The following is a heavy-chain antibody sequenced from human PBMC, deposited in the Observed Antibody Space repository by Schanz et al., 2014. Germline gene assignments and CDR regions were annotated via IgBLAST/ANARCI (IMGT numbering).Heavy chain of an antibody. V-gene: IGHV3-33*06. Sequence: QVQLVESGGGVVQFGRSLRLSCVASGFTFGSYGMHWVRQAPGKGLEWVAVIWYDENNKYYADSVKGRFTMSRDNSKNTLYLQMNSLSADDTAVFYCAKGMGYCSGGTCYDYYYYGLDVWGQGTTVTVSS. D-gene: IGHD2-15*01. J-gene: IGHJ6*02. CDR2: IWYDENNK. CDR3: AKGMGYCSGGTCYDYYYYGLDV. CDR1: GFTFGSYG.